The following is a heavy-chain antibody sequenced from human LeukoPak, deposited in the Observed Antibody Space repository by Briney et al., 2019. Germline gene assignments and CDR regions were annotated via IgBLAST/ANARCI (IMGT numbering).Heavy chain of an antibody. CDR2: ISDSGRTT. J-gene: IGHJ4*02. CDR3: ASWGGNAQSDSWSGPFDY. Sequence: GGSLRLSCVVSGLTFSNFKMNWVRQAPGKGLEWVSYISDSGRTTFYADSVKGRFTISRDNAKNSLYLQMSSLRVEDTAVYYCASWGGNAQSDSWSGPFDYWGQGTLVTVSS. CDR1: GLTFSNFK. D-gene: IGHD3-3*01. V-gene: IGHV3-48*03.